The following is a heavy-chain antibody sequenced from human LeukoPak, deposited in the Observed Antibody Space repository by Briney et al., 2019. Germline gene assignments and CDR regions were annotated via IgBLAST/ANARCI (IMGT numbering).Heavy chain of an antibody. D-gene: IGHD3-16*01. CDR3: ARGGGLDV. V-gene: IGHV3-30*03. Sequence: PGGSLRLSCAASGFTFSSYGMHWVRQAPGKGLEWVAVISYDGSNKYYAYSVKGRFTISRDTSKNTLYLQMNSVSAEETAVYFCARGGGLDVWGQGATVTVSS. J-gene: IGHJ6*02. CDR1: GFTFSSYG. CDR2: ISYDGSNK.